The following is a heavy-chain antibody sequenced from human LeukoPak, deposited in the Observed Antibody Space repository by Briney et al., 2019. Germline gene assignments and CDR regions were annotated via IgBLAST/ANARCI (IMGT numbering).Heavy chain of an antibody. D-gene: IGHD1-14*01. CDR1: GGSISSYY. CDR2: IYYSGST. CDR3: ARRTTAGSYNWFDP. Sequence: TSETLSLTCTVSGGSISSYYWSWIRQPPGKGLEWIGYIYYSGSTNYNPSLKSRVTMSIDTSKNQFSLNLSSVTAADTAVYYCARRTTAGSYNWFDPWGQGILVTVSS. V-gene: IGHV4-59*12. J-gene: IGHJ5*02.